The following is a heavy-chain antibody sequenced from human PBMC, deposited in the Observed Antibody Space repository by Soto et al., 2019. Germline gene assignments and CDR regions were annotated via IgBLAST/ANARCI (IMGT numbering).Heavy chain of an antibody. CDR2: ISYDGNTK. CDR3: ARPGSGYDVLTGRYFYYYHTVDV. Sequence: RRLSCAASGFIFSTYAMHWVRQPPGKGLEWVAVISYDGNTKDYADSVKGRFTISRDNSKNTVYLQMSSLRSEDTAVYYCARPGSGYDVLTGRYFYYYHTVDVWGQGTTLTVSS. CDR1: GFIFSTYA. D-gene: IGHD3-9*01. J-gene: IGHJ6*02. V-gene: IGHV3-30-3*01.